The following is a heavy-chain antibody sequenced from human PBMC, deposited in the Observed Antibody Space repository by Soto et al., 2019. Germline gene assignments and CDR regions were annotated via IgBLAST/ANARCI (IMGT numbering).Heavy chain of an antibody. J-gene: IGHJ4*02. V-gene: IGHV3-23*01. Sequence: VHLLQSGGGLAQPGGSLRVSCAASGFIFSNYAMSWVSQAPGKGLEWVSAISGGGGNTYYADSVKGRFTISRDKSTNTLYLQMTSLRAEASAIYYCVKLGGNPSTDSLGQGTQVTVSS. D-gene: IGHD1-1*01. CDR2: ISGGGGNT. CDR1: GFIFSNYA. CDR3: VKLGGNPSTDS.